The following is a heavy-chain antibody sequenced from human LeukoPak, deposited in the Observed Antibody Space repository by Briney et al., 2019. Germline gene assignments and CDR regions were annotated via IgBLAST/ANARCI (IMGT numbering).Heavy chain of an antibody. CDR3: ARDSGSESSPFDY. CDR2: IKQDGREK. J-gene: IGHJ4*02. Sequence: PGGPLRLSCAASGFTFSNYWMSWVRQAPGKGLEWVANIKQDGREKYYVDSVKGRFSISRDNAKNSLYLQMNSLRAEDTAVYYCARDSGSESSPFDYWGQGTLLTVSS. V-gene: IGHV3-7*01. CDR1: GFTFSNYW. D-gene: IGHD3-10*01.